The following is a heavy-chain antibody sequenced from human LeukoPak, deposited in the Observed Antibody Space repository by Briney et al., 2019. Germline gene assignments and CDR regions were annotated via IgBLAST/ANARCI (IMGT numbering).Heavy chain of an antibody. J-gene: IGHJ4*02. V-gene: IGHV3-11*06. CDR3: ATVPHCSSTSCPKSASDY. D-gene: IGHD2-2*01. Sequence: GRFTMSRDNAKNSLYLQMNSLRAEDTAVYYCATVPHCSSTSCPKSASDYWGQGTLVTVSS.